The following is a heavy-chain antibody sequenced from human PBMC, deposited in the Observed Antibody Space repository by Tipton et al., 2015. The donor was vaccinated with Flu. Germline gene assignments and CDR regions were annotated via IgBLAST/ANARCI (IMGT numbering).Heavy chain of an antibody. CDR2: ISSSIGYI. Sequence: AVSGFTFSSYTMNWVRQAPGKGLEWVSSISSSIGYIYYADSVKGRFTISRDNAKNSLYLQMNSLRAEDTAVYYCARGASGGTFVGYWGQGSLVTVSS. V-gene: IGHV3-21*01. D-gene: IGHD3-16*01. J-gene: IGHJ4*02. CDR1: GFTFSSYT. CDR3: ARGASGGTFVGY.